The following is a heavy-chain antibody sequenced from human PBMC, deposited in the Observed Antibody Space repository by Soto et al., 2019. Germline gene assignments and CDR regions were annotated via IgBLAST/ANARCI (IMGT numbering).Heavy chain of an antibody. D-gene: IGHD2-15*01. CDR2: ISGNGADT. V-gene: IGHV3-23*01. Sequence: GGSLRLSCAASGFTFSIYGMSWVRQTPGKGLEWVSSISGNGADTFYADSVKGRFTISRDNSDNTLYLQMSSLRAEDTAVYYCARGARSDYFVHWGQGTLVTVSS. CDR1: GFTFSIYG. J-gene: IGHJ4*02. CDR3: ARGARSDYFVH.